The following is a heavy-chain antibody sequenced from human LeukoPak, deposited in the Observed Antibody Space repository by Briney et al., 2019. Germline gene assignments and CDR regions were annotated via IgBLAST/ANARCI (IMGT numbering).Heavy chain of an antibody. J-gene: IGHJ6*02. CDR3: ARESRIAAAGTRYYYYYYGMDV. CDR1: GFTFSRYG. V-gene: IGHV3-7*01. Sequence: PGGSLRLSCAASGFTFSRYGMHWVRQAPGKGLEWVANIKQDGSEKYYVDSVEGRFTISRDNAKNSLYLQMNSLRAEDTAVYYCARESRIAAAGTRYYYYYYGMDVWGQGTTVTVSS. D-gene: IGHD6-13*01. CDR2: IKQDGSEK.